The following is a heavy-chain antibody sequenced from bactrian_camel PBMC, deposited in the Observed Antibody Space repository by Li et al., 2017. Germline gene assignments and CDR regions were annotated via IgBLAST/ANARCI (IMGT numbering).Heavy chain of an antibody. V-gene: IGHV3S53*01. CDR1: GYTSTTSC. D-gene: IGHD1*01. CDR3: VEGPVGQC. CDR2: IDRDGRA. Sequence: QLVESGGGSVQAGESRRLSCVTSGYTSTTSCVAWVRQAPGKQREGVVSIDRDGRATYADSVKGRFTISQDKAKNTIYLQMNSLTPDDTAVYHCVEGPVGQCWSQGTQVTVS. J-gene: IGHJ4*01.